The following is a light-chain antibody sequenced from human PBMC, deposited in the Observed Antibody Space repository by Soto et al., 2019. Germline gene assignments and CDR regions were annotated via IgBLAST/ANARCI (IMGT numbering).Light chain of an antibody. J-gene: IGKJ2*01. CDR3: QQYNNWPPYT. CDR1: QSLLQSNGYNY. CDR2: LGF. V-gene: IGKV2-28*01. Sequence: DIVMTQSPLSLPVTPGEPASISCRSSQSLLQSNGYNYVHWYLQKPGQSPQLLIYLGFNRASGVPDRFSGSGSGTDFTLRISRVEAEDVGVYYCQQYNNWPPYTFGQGTKVDIK.